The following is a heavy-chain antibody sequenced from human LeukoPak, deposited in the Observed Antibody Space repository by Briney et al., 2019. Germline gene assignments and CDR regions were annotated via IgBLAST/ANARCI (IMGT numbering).Heavy chain of an antibody. V-gene: IGHV3-53*01. Sequence: PGGSLRLSCAASGFTASSNYLSWVRQAPGKGLECVSVIYSGGNTYYADSVKGRFTISRDNSKNTLFLQMNSLRAEDTAVYYCARRGDGGRSFDYWGQGTLVTVSS. CDR2: IYSGGNT. CDR1: GFTASSNY. J-gene: IGHJ4*02. CDR3: ARRGDGGRSFDY. D-gene: IGHD4-23*01.